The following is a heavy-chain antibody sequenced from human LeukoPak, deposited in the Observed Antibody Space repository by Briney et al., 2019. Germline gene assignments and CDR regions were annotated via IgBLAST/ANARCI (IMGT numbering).Heavy chain of an antibody. CDR3: ASSLDDYVSGHHYFDH. CDR2: VYYSGST. CDR1: GGSISSYY. Sequence: PSETLSLTCTVSGGSISSYYWSWIRQPPGKGLEWIAYVYYSGSTNYNPSLKSRVTISVDTSKNQFSLKLSSVTAADTAIYYCASSLDDYVSGHHYFDHWGQGTLVTVSP. V-gene: IGHV4-59*01. D-gene: IGHD3-16*01. J-gene: IGHJ4*02.